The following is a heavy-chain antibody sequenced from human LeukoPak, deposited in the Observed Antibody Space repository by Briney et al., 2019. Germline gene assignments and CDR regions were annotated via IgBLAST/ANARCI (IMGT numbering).Heavy chain of an antibody. CDR2: IHYTGRT. J-gene: IGHJ5*02. V-gene: IGHV4-59*08. D-gene: IGHD3-3*02. Sequence: SETLSLTCTVSGDSISSYFWSWIRQPPGKGLEWIGSIHYTGRTNYNPSLRSRVTISVDTTTNQFSLKLSSVTAADTAVYYCARRVIESAVISERNWFDPWGQGTLVTVSS. CDR3: ARRVIESAVISERNWFDP. CDR1: GDSISSYF.